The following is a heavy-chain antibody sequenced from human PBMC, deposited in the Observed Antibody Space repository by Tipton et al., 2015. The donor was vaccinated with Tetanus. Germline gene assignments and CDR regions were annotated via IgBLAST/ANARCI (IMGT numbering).Heavy chain of an antibody. J-gene: IGHJ4*02. CDR2: IIPVLDAT. D-gene: IGHD6-19*01. CDR1: GYTFSSYA. CDR3: AREGLAVATLSGFCDY. V-gene: IGHV1-69*09. Sequence: QVQLVQSGAEVRKPGSSVKVSCKTAGYTFSSYAVSWVRQAPGQGLEWMERIIPVLDATTSAQTFQDRVTITADTSTSTAYMVLSGLRSDDTAVYYCAREGLAVATLSGFCDYWGQGTLVTVSS.